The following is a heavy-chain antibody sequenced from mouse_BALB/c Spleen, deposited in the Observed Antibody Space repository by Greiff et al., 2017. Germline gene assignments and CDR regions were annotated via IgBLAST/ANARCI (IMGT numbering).Heavy chain of an antibody. V-gene: IGHV3-2*02. J-gene: IGHJ3*01. CDR3: ASDGYY. Sequence: EVQLVESGPGLVKPSQSLSLTCTVTGYSITSDYAWNWIRQFPGNKLEWMGYISYSGSTSYNPSLKSRISITRDTSRNQFFLQLNSVTAEDTATYYCASDGYYWGQGTLVTVSA. D-gene: IGHD2-3*01. CDR1: GYSITSDYA. CDR2: ISYSGST.